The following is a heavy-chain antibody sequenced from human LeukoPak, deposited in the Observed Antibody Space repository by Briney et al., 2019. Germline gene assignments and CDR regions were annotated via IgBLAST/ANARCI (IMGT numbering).Heavy chain of an antibody. CDR1: GFIFSNYD. CDR2: LSGGGFNT. Sequence: GGSLRLSCVASGFIFSNYDMSWVRQTPGKGLEWVSSLSGGGFNTHYAESVKGRFSISRDDSKDTLYMEMSSLRAEDTAMYYCVKDVMSGYCRGSGCYSGAFDLWGQGTMVTVSS. J-gene: IGHJ3*01. CDR3: VKDVMSGYCRGSGCYSGAFDL. V-gene: IGHV3-23*01. D-gene: IGHD2-15*01.